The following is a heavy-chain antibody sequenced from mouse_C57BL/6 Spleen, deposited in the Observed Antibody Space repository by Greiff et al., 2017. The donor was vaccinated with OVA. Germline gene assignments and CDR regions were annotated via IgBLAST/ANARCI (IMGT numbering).Heavy chain of an antibody. CDR1: GFNIKNTY. D-gene: IGHD2-5*01. V-gene: IGHV14-3*01. Sequence: VQLQQSVAELVRPGASVKLSCTASGFNIKNTYMHWVKQRPEQGLEWIGRIDPANGNTKYAPKFQGKATITADTSSNTAYLPLSSLTSEDTAIYYCAYYSNYAYYAMDYWGQGTSVTVSS. CDR3: AYYSNYAYYAMDY. CDR2: IDPANGNT. J-gene: IGHJ4*01.